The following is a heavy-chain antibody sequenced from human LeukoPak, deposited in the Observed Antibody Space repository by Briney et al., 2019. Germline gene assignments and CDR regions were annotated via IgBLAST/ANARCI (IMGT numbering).Heavy chain of an antibody. CDR1: GYTFTSYD. D-gene: IGHD3-22*01. J-gene: IGHJ3*02. Sequence: ASVKVSCKASGYTFTSYDINWVRQATGQGLEWMGWMNPNSGNTGYAQKFQGRVTMTRNTSISTAYMELSSLRSEDTAVYYCARVLRYDNSGHDSFDIWGQGTMVTVSS. CDR2: MNPNSGNT. V-gene: IGHV1-8*01. CDR3: ARVLRYDNSGHDSFDI.